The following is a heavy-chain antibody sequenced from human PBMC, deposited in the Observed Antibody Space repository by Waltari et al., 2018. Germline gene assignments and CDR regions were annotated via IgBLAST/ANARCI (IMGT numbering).Heavy chain of an antibody. V-gene: IGHV3-74*01. J-gene: IGHJ2*01. CDR1: GFTFSSYW. CDR3: ARINRLRNWYFDL. Sequence: VQLVESGRGIVQPGGSLRLSCAAYGFTFSSYWMHWGRQAPGKGLVWVSRANRDGSSTSAADSVKGRFTIPRDNAKSTVYLQMNSLRAEDTAVYYCARINRLRNWYFDLWGRGTLVTVSS. CDR2: ANRDGSST. D-gene: IGHD2-21*01.